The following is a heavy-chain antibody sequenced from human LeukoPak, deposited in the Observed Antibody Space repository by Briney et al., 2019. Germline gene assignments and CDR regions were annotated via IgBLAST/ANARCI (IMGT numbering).Heavy chain of an antibody. CDR3: AREGGGYCSSTSCFDY. CDR2: IIPIFGTA. V-gene: IGHV1-69*13. Sequence: SVKVSCKASGGTFSSYAISWVRQAPGQGLEWMGGIIPIFGTANYAQKFQGRVTITADESTSTAYMELSSLRSEDTAVYYCAREGGGYCSSTSCFDYWGQGTLVTVSS. CDR1: GGTFSSYA. D-gene: IGHD2-2*01. J-gene: IGHJ4*02.